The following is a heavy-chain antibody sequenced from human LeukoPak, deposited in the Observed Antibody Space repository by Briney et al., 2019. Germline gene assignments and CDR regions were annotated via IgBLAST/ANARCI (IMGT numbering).Heavy chain of an antibody. CDR3: ATTARVGQN. CDR2: IGKRGTDI. Sequence: GGSLRLSCAVSGFTFTDYYMSWVRQAPGKGLEWISYIGKRGTDINYADSVKGRFTVSRDNAKSSLFLQMDNLRAEDTAVYYCATTARVGQNWGQGTLVTVSS. CDR1: GFTFTDYY. J-gene: IGHJ4*02. D-gene: IGHD3/OR15-3a*01. V-gene: IGHV3-11*01.